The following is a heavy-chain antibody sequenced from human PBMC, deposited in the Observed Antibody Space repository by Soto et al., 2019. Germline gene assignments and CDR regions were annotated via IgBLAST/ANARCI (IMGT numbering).Heavy chain of an antibody. CDR3: ARNKEGIAARDNYYYYYGMDV. J-gene: IGHJ6*02. V-gene: IGHV1-2*04. Sequence: ASVKVSCKASGGTFSSYAISWVRQAPGQGLEWMGGIIPNSGGTNYAQKFQGWVTMTRDTSISTAYMELSRLRSDDTAVYYCARNKEGIAARDNYYYYYGMDVWGQGTTVTVSS. D-gene: IGHD6-6*01. CDR2: IIPNSGGT. CDR1: GGTFSSYA.